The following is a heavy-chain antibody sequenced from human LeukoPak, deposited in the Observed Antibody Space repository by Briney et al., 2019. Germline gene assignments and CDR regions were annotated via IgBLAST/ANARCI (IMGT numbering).Heavy chain of an antibody. V-gene: IGHV3-21*01. CDR1: GFTFSPYS. CDR3: ARDPPYYDSSGYYYGY. Sequence: GGSLRLSCAASGFTFSPYSMNWVRQAPGKGLEWVSSISGSSLYIHYADSVKGRFTISRDNAKNSLYLQMNSLRAEDTAVYYCARDPPYYDSSGYYYGYWGQGALVTVSS. J-gene: IGHJ4*02. D-gene: IGHD3-22*01. CDR2: ISGSSLYI.